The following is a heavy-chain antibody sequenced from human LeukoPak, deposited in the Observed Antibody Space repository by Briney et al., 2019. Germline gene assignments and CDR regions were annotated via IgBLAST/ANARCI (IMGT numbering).Heavy chain of an antibody. CDR1: GGSFSGYY. J-gene: IGHJ4*02. V-gene: IGHV4-34*01. CDR3: ARGLGYSGKDF. D-gene: IGHD5-12*01. Sequence: SETLSLTCAVYGGSFSGYYWSWIRQPPGKGLEWIGEINHSGSTSYNPSLKSRVTISVDTSKNQFSLKLSSVTAADTAVYYCARGLGYSGKDFWGQGTLVTVSS. CDR2: INHSGST.